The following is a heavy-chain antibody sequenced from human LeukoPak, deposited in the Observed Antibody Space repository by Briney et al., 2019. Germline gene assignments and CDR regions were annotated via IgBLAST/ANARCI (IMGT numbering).Heavy chain of an antibody. CDR1: GYTFTRYG. Sequence: ASVKVSCKASGYTFTRYGFSWVRQAPGQGLEWMGWISGYNGDTNYAQKLQGRVTMTTDTSTSTAYMELSSLRSDDTAVYFCARAIPAGGQPWDYWGQGTLVTVSS. J-gene: IGHJ4*02. V-gene: IGHV1-18*01. D-gene: IGHD6-13*01. CDR2: ISGYNGDT. CDR3: ARAIPAGGQPWDY.